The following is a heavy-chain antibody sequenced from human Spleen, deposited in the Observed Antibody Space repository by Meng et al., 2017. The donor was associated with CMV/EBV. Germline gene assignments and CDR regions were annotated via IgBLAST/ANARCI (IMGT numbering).Heavy chain of an antibody. CDR2: TYYRSKWYD. CDR1: GDSVSSNIVT. D-gene: IGHD1-1*01. V-gene: IGHV6-1*01. CDR3: VRVDWNAGIHV. Sequence: SETLSLTCAISGDSVSSNIVTWGWIRQSPSRGLEWLGRTYYRSKWYDDYAVSVKSRITINPDTSKNQFSLQLNSVTPEDTAVYYCVRVDWNAGIHVWGQGTTVTVSS. J-gene: IGHJ6*02.